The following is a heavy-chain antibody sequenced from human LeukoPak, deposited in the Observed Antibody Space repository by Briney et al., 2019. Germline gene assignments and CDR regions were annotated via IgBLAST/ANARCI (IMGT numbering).Heavy chain of an antibody. Sequence: SVKVSCKASGYTFTNYAMNWVRQAPGQGLEWMGGIIPIFGTANYAQKFQGRVTITADESTSTAYMELSSLRSEDTAVYYCARSVVVTAITWYFDLWGRGTLVTVSS. V-gene: IGHV1-69*13. CDR1: GYTFTNYA. J-gene: IGHJ2*01. CDR2: IIPIFGTA. CDR3: ARSVVVTAITWYFDL. D-gene: IGHD2-21*02.